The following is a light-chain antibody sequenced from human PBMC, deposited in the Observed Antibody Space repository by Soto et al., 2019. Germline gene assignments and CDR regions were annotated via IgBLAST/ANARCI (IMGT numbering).Light chain of an antibody. CDR3: LQDYDYPYT. V-gene: IGKV1-6*02. Sequence: IQMTQSPSSLSASVGDRVTLTCRSSRSIRNDLAWYQQRPGKAPRLRVYGASSLAPGAPSRFSGSVSGTDFTLTISGLQPEDFASYYCLQDYDYPYTFGQGTTLDIK. CDR1: RSIRND. CDR2: GAS. J-gene: IGKJ2*01.